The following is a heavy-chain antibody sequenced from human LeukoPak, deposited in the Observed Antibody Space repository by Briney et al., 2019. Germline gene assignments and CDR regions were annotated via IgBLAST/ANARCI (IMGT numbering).Heavy chain of an antibody. Sequence: GGSLRLSCAASGFTFSSYGMHWVRQAPGKGLEWVSYISSSGSTRYYADSVKGRFTISRDNARNSLYLQMNSLRAEDTAVYYCARGPSGFHNTGGQGTLVTVSS. J-gene: IGHJ4*02. CDR1: GFTFSSYG. V-gene: IGHV3-48*04. D-gene: IGHD5-12*01. CDR2: ISSSGSTR. CDR3: ARGPSGFHNT.